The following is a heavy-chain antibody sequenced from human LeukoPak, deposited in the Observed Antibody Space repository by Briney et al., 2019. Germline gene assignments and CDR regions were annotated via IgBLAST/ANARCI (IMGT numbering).Heavy chain of an antibody. CDR1: GFTFSSYA. Sequence: PGGSLRLSCAASGFTFSSYAMNWVRQAPGKGLEWVSAISVDGSHTYYTDSVKGRFTISRDNSKNTLSLQMNSLRAEDTAVYYCAKCYHTSGRRASDIWGQGTMVTVSS. D-gene: IGHD3-22*01. J-gene: IGHJ3*02. CDR2: ISVDGSHT. V-gene: IGHV3-23*01. CDR3: AKCYHTSGRRASDI.